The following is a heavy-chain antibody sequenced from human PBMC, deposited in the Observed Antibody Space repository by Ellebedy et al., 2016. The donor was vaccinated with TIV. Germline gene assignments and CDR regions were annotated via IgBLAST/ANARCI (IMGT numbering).Heavy chain of an antibody. D-gene: IGHD2-8*02. V-gene: IGHV3-11*06. Sequence: GESLKISCAASGFTFRDYYMSWIRQAPGKGLEWVSNISTSSSYTKCADSVKGRFTGSRDDAKNSLYLHMNSLKAEDTAVYYCVRTGRPWFDYWGQGTLVTVSS. CDR2: ISTSSSYT. J-gene: IGHJ4*02. CDR1: GFTFRDYY. CDR3: VRTGRPWFDY.